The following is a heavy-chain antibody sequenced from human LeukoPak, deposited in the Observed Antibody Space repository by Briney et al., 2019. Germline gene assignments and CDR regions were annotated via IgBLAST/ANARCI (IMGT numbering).Heavy chain of an antibody. Sequence: SETLSLTCAVYGGSFSGYYWSWIRQPPGKGLEWIGETNHSGSTNYNPSLKSRVTISVDTSKNQFSLKLSSVTAADTAVYYCARASAIRYFDWLPFDYWGQGTLVTVSS. CDR3: ARASAIRYFDWLPFDY. V-gene: IGHV4-34*01. CDR2: TNHSGST. J-gene: IGHJ4*02. D-gene: IGHD3-9*01. CDR1: GGSFSGYY.